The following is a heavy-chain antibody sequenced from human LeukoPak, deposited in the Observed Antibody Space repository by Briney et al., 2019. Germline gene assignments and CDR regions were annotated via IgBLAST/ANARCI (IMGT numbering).Heavy chain of an antibody. Sequence: SETLSLTCTVSGVSISSSNSYWGWIRQPAGKGLEWIGRIYTSGSTNYNPSLKSRVTISVDTSKNQFSLKLSSVTAADTAVYYCATSSYCTNGVCSPSVDYWGQGTLVTVSS. CDR3: ATSSYCTNGVCSPSVDY. V-gene: IGHV4-61*02. J-gene: IGHJ4*02. CDR2: IYTSGST. D-gene: IGHD2-8*01. CDR1: GVSISSSNSY.